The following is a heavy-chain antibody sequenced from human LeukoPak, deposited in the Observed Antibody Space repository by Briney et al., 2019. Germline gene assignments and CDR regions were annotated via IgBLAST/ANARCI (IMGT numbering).Heavy chain of an antibody. CDR2: ISGSGGST. CDR3: AKVSGFWVGYYDSSGHRPDY. CDR1: GFTFSSYA. V-gene: IGHV3-23*01. D-gene: IGHD3-22*01. J-gene: IGHJ4*02. Sequence: GGSLRLSCAASGFTFSSYAMSWVRQAPGKGLEWVSAISGSGGSTYYADSVKGRFTISRDNSKNTLYLQMNSLRAEDTAVYYCAKVSGFWVGYYDSSGHRPDYWGQGTLVTVSS.